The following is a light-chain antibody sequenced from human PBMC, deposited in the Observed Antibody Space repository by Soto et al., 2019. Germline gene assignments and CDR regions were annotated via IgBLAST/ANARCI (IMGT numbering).Light chain of an antibody. Sequence: EIVLTQSPGTLSLSPGERATLSCRASQSVSSNYLAWYQQKPGQTPRLLIYGASSRATGIPDRFSGSGSGTDFTLTISRLEPEDCAVYYCQRYGRSPPITFGQGTRLEIK. CDR2: GAS. CDR1: QSVSSNY. CDR3: QRYGRSPPIT. V-gene: IGKV3-20*01. J-gene: IGKJ5*01.